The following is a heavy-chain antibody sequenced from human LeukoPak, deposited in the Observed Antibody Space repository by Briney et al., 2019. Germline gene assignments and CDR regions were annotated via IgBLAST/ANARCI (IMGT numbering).Heavy chain of an antibody. CDR1: GGSISSSSYY. V-gene: IGHV4-39*02. CDR2: IYYSGST. D-gene: IGHD2-15*01. J-gene: IGHJ6*03. CDR3: ARERRIYYYYYMDV. Sequence: SETLSLTCTVSGGSISSSSYYWGWIRQPPGKGLEWIGSIYYSGSTYYNPSLKSRVTISVDTSKNQFSLKLSSVTAADTAVYYCARERRIYYYYYMDVWGKGTTVTVSS.